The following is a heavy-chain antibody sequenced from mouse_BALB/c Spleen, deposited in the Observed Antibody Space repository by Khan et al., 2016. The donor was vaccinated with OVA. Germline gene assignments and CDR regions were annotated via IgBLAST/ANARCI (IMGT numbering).Heavy chain of an antibody. D-gene: IGHD2-1*01. J-gene: IGHJ3*01. CDR2: IYPGTGST. Sequence: QVQLKQSGGDLVRPGASVKLSCKTSGYTFTSYWIHWVKQRPGHGLEWMARIYPGTGSTYYNEKFKGKATLTADNSSSTAYMQLSSLKSEDSSVSVCARGSDYGSFFDYWGQGTLVTVSA. V-gene: IGHV1-76*01. CDR1: GYTFTSYW. CDR3: ARGSDYGSFFDY.